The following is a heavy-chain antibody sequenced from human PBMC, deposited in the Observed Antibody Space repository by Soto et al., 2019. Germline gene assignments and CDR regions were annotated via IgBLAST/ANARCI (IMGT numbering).Heavy chain of an antibody. CDR2: IYYSGST. D-gene: IGHD3-9*01. V-gene: IGHV4-39*01. J-gene: IGHJ3*02. CDR3: ARGPQRFGHGYLKNYDILTGSNAFDI. CDR1: GGSISSSSYY. Sequence: QLQLQESGPGLVKPSETLSLTCTVSGGSISSSSYYWGWIRQPPGKGLEWIGSIYYSGSTYYNPSLKSRVTISVDTSKNQFSLKLSSVTAADTAVYYCARGPQRFGHGYLKNYDILTGSNAFDIWGQGTMVTVSS.